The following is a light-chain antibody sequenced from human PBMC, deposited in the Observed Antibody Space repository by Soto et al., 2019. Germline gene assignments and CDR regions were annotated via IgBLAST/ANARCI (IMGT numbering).Light chain of an antibody. J-gene: IGKJ1*01. CDR2: ATS. CDR1: HRISSN. V-gene: IGKV3-15*01. Sequence: DIVMTQSAATLCVSPGERDTLXCRASHRISSNFVWYQQKPGQAPRLLIYATSTRAPGSPPSFSGSGSATAFTPPISRLEPEDFAVYYCQQYGSSPPTFGQGTKVDIK. CDR3: QQYGSSPPT.